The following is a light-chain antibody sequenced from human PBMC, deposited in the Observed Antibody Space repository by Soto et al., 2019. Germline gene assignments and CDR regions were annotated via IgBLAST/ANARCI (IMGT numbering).Light chain of an antibody. Sequence: DIQMTQSPSSLSAFVGDRVTLTCRASQTISMYLNWYQQKPGKAPILLISAASSLQTGVTSRFNGSGSGTDFTLTISSLQPEDCSTYYCQQSYSTPPLTFGGGTKVEIK. V-gene: IGKV1-39*01. CDR3: QQSYSTPPLT. CDR2: AAS. CDR1: QTISMY. J-gene: IGKJ4*01.